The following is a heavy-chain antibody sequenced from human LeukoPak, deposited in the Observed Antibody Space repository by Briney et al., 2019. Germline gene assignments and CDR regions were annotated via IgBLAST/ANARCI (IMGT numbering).Heavy chain of an antibody. Sequence: SETLSLTCTASGGSMRGFYWSWIRQPPGKGLEWIGYFYYSRDTNYNPALKSRVTISVDTSKNQFSLEVNSLTAADTAVYYCARWNYDILTGYRYFDYWGQGTLVTVSS. CDR2: FYYSRDT. CDR1: GGSMRGFY. J-gene: IGHJ4*02. V-gene: IGHV4-59*01. D-gene: IGHD3-9*01. CDR3: ARWNYDILTGYRYFDY.